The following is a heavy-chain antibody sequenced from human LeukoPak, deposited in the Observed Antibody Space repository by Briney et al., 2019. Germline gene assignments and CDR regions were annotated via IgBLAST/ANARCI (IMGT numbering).Heavy chain of an antibody. D-gene: IGHD5-24*01. Sequence: SETLSLTCSVSGGSIGFYYWSWIRQSPGKGLEWIGFIYYTGSTNYNPSLKSRGTILLDTSKNQFSLKLRSLTAADTAVYYCARGPDGRRYFDHWGRGTLVTVSS. CDR1: GGSIGFYY. CDR2: IYYTGST. CDR3: ARGPDGRRYFDH. J-gene: IGHJ2*01. V-gene: IGHV4-59*01.